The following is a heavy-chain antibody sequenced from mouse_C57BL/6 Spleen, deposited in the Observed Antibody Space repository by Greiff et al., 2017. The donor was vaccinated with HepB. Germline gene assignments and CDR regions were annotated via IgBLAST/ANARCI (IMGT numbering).Heavy chain of an antibody. Sequence: QVQLQQPGAELVMPGASVKLSCKASGYTFTSYWMHWVKQRPGQGLEWIGEIDPSDSYTNYNQKFKGKSTLTVDKSSSTACMQLSSLTSEDSAVYYCARKSFYFYFDYWGQGTTLTVSS. CDR3: ARKSFYFYFDY. CDR2: IDPSDSYT. CDR1: GYTFTSYW. J-gene: IGHJ2*01. V-gene: IGHV1-69*01. D-gene: IGHD1-1*01.